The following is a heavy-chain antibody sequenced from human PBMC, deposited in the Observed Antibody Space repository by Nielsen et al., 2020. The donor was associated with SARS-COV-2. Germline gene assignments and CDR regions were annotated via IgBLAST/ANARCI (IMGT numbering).Heavy chain of an antibody. D-gene: IGHD3-22*01. V-gene: IGHV1-69*06. J-gene: IGHJ4*02. CDR2: IIPIFGTA. CDR3: ARSPDNYYDSSGYYPYFDY. Sequence: WVRQAPGQGLEWMGGIIPIFGTANYAQKFQGRVTITADKSTSTAYMELSSLRSEDTAVYHCARSPDNYYDSSGYYPYFDYWGQGTLVTVSS.